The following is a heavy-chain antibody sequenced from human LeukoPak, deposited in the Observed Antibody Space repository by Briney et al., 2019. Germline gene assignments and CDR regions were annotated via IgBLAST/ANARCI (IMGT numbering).Heavy chain of an antibody. CDR2: INHSGST. V-gene: IGHV4-34*01. Sequence: SETLSLTCAVYGGSFSGYYWIWIRQPPGKGLEWIGEINHSGSTNYNPSLKSRVTISVDTSKNQFSLKLSSVTAADTAVYYCARLRGYYDILTGYPTNWFDPWGQGTLVTVSS. D-gene: IGHD3-9*01. CDR1: GGSFSGYY. J-gene: IGHJ5*02. CDR3: ARLRGYYDILTGYPTNWFDP.